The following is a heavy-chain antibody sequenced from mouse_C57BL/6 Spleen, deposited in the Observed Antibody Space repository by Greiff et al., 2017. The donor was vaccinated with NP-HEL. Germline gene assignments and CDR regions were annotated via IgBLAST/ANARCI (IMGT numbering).Heavy chain of an antibody. D-gene: IGHD1-1*01. J-gene: IGHJ2*01. CDR3: AREDYGSRDYFDY. Sequence: VQLQESGAELARPGASVKLSCKASGYTFTSYGISWVKQRTGQGLEWIGEIYPRSGNTYYNEKFKGKATLTADKSSSTAYMERRSLTSEESAVYFCAREDYGSRDYFDYWGQGTTLTVSS. CDR2: IYPRSGNT. V-gene: IGHV1-81*01. CDR1: GYTFTSYG.